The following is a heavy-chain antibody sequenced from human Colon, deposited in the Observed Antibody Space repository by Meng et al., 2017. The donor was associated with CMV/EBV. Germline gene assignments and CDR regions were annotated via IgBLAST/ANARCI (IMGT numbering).Heavy chain of an antibody. Sequence: GGSLRLSCAASGFTMEDYAMHWVRQVPGKGLEWVAGITWNSRKIGYATSVKGRFTISRDNAKNTLYLQMNSLRAEDTAVYYCAREGGGTIAPRDLDYWGQGTLVTVSS. J-gene: IGHJ4*02. D-gene: IGHD6-6*01. CDR3: AREGGGTIAPRDLDY. V-gene: IGHV3-9*01. CDR2: ITWNSRKI. CDR1: GFTMEDYA.